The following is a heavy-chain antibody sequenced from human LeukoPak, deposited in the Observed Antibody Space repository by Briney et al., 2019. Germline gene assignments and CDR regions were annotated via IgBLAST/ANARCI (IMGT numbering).Heavy chain of an antibody. CDR1: GGTFSSYG. D-gene: IGHD3-22*01. Sequence: GASVKVSCKASGGTFSSYGISWVRQASGQGLEWMGRIIPIFGTANYAQKFQGRVTITTEESTSTAYMELSSLRSEDTAVYYCASTRISGYQIGEYFQHWGQGTLVTVSS. V-gene: IGHV1-69*05. CDR3: ASTRISGYQIGEYFQH. CDR2: IIPIFGTA. J-gene: IGHJ1*01.